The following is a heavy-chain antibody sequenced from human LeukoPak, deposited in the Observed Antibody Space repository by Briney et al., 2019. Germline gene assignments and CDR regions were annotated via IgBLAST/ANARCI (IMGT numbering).Heavy chain of an antibody. J-gene: IGHJ4*02. V-gene: IGHV3-21*01. CDR3: ARDPTADDY. D-gene: IGHD2-2*01. Sequence: GGSLRLSCKASGFTFSNYAMNWVRQASGKGLEWVSSITSVSSYKYYADSVKGRFTISRDNAINSLFLQMNSLRAEDTAIYYCARDPTADDYWGQGTLVTVSS. CDR1: GFTFSNYA. CDR2: ITSVSSYK.